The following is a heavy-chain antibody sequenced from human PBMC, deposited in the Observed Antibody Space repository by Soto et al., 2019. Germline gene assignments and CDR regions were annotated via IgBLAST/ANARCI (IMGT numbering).Heavy chain of an antibody. Sequence: PSETLSLTCAVYGGSFSGYYWSWIRQPPGKGLEWIGEINHSGSTNYNPSLKSRVTISVDTSKNQFSLKLSSVTAADTDVYYCERGYISGWYPSFDYWGQGTLVTSPQ. D-gene: IGHD6-19*01. CDR1: GGSFSGYY. V-gene: IGHV4-34*01. CDR2: INHSGST. CDR3: ERGYISGWYPSFDY. J-gene: IGHJ4*02.